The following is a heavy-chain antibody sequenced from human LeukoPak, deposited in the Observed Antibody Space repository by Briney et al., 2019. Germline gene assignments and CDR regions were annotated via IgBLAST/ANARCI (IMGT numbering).Heavy chain of an antibody. CDR2: FKSKTDGGTT. J-gene: IGHJ4*02. CDR1: GFTFSNAW. CDR3: TTSSDDFWSGYQG. V-gene: IGHV3-15*01. Sequence: GGSLRLSCAASGFTFSNAWMSWVRQAPGKGLEWVGRFKSKTDGGTTDYAAPVKGRFTISRDDSKNTLYLQMNSLKTEDTAVYYCTTSSDDFWSGYQGWGQGTLVTVSS. D-gene: IGHD3-3*01.